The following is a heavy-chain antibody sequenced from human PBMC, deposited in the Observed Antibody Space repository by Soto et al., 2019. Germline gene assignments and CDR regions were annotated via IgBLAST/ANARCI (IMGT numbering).Heavy chain of an antibody. Sequence: QVRLVQSGAEVKRPGASVKVSCKASGYNFTTYYMHWVPQAPGPGLESWGIINPNGGSTTYAQTFTGRVTMTRDTSTSTVCLELRSLRSEDTAVYYCARAGYCSGGTCFHGNCDYWGQGTLVSVSA. CDR2: INPNGGST. D-gene: IGHD2-15*01. V-gene: IGHV1-46*01. J-gene: IGHJ4*02. CDR3: ARAGYCSGGTCFHGNCDY. CDR1: GYNFTTYY.